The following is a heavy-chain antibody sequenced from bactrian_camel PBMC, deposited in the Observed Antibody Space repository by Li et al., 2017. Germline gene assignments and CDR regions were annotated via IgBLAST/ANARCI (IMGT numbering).Heavy chain of an antibody. V-gene: IGHV3S54*01. CDR2: IDTSKKIT. Sequence: HVQLVESGGGSVQAGGSLELSCVYASEHSISTACMGWYREAPGEESEDVARIDTSKKITYYADFVKGRFSISQDDAKGTLYLQMNSLKTEDSGVYYCSTQADPEYPLVGGTQVTVS. D-gene: IGHD3*01. CDR1: EHSISTAC. J-gene: IGHJ4*01.